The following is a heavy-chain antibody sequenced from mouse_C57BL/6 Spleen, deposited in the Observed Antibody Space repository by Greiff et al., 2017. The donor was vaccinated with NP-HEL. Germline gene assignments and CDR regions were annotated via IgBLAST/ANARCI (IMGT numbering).Heavy chain of an antibody. CDR1: GYTFTSYW. Sequence: QVQLQQPGTELVKPGASVKLSCKASGYTFTSYWMHWVKQRPGQGLEWIGKINPSNGGTNYNEKFKSKATLTVDKSSSTAYMQLSSLTSEDSAVYYCASSDGSQGLYFDYWGQGTTLTVSS. CDR2: INPSNGGT. V-gene: IGHV1-53*01. CDR3: ASSDGSQGLYFDY. J-gene: IGHJ2*01. D-gene: IGHD1-1*02.